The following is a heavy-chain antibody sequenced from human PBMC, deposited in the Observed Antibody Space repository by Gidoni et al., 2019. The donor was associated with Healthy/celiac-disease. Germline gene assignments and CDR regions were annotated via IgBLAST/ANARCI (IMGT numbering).Heavy chain of an antibody. D-gene: IGHD6-6*01. CDR3: ARGSELGDSSSPDFGY. V-gene: IGHV3-13*04. Sequence: AASGFTFSSYDMHWVRQATGKGLEWVSAIGTAGDTYYPGSVKGRFTISRENAKNSLYLQMNSLRAGDTAVYYCARGSELGDSSSPDFGYWGQGTLVTVSS. J-gene: IGHJ4*02. CDR1: GFTFSSYD. CDR2: IGTAGDT.